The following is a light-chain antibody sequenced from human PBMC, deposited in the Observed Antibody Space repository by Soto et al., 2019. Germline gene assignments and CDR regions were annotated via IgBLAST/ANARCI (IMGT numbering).Light chain of an antibody. V-gene: IGKV1-27*01. CDR3: QKYSSVPV. Sequence: DFQMTQSPTSLSASVGDRVTITCRASQDIRNFVAWYQQKPGKAPKLLIYAVSTLQSGVPSRFNGSGSGTDFTLTINSLQPEDVATYSCQKYSSVPVFGPGTKVEIK. J-gene: IGKJ3*01. CDR2: AVS. CDR1: QDIRNF.